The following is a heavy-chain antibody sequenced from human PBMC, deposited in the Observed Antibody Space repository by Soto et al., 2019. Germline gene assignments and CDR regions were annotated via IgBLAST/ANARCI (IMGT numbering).Heavy chain of an antibody. CDR1: GFTFSSYW. D-gene: IGHD3-3*01. V-gene: IGHV3-7*01. CDR3: ARVRVTHDFWSGSRYFDY. J-gene: IGHJ4*02. Sequence: GWSLRLSCAASGFTFSSYWMSWVRQAPGKGLEWVANIKQDGSEKYYVDSVKGRFTISRDNAKNSLYLQMNSLRAEDTAVYYCARVRVTHDFWSGSRYFDYWGQGNLVTVYS. CDR2: IKQDGSEK.